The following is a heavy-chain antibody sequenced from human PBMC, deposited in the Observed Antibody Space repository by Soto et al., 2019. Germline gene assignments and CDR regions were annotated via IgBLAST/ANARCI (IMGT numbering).Heavy chain of an antibody. D-gene: IGHD2-2*01. CDR2: INSDGSST. Sequence: GESLKISCAASGFTFSSYWMHWVRQAPGKGLVWVSRINSDGSSTSYADSVKGRFTISRDNAKNTLYLQMNSLRAEDTAVYYCARGGEDIVVPQIGMDLGDWFDPWGQGTLVTVSS. CDR3: ARGGEDIVVPQIGMDLGDWFDP. V-gene: IGHV3-74*01. CDR1: GFTFSSYW. J-gene: IGHJ5*02.